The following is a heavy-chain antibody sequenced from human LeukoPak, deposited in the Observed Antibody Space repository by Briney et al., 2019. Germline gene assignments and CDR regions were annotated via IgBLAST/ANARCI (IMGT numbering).Heavy chain of an antibody. CDR1: GGSFSGYY. Sequence: SETLSLTCAVYGGSFSGYYWSWIRQPPGKGLEWIGEINHSGSTNYNPSLKGRVTISVDTSKNQFSLKLSSVTAADTAVYYCARGGHDYVWGSYRSGVDYWGQGTLVTVSS. CDR3: ARGGHDYVWGSYRSGVDY. CDR2: INHSGST. V-gene: IGHV4-34*01. J-gene: IGHJ4*02. D-gene: IGHD3-16*02.